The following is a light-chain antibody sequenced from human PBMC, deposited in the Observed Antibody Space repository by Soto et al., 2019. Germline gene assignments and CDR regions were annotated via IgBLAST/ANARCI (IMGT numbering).Light chain of an antibody. CDR1: PSVTNF. J-gene: IGKJ1*01. Sequence: EIVLTQSPASLSLSPGERATLSCRASPSVTNFLAWYQQKPGQAPRLLIYGAFNRATGIPARFSGSGSGTDFTLTISSLEPEDSAIYYCHHYGSSPSWTFGQGTKVEV. V-gene: IGKV3-11*01. CDR3: HHYGSSPSWT. CDR2: GAF.